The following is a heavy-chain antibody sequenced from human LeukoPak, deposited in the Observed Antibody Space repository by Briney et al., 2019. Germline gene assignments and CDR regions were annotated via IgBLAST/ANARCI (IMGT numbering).Heavy chain of an antibody. V-gene: IGHV4-34*01. CDR3: ARRMAYYYGSEAFDI. CDR1: GGSFSGYY. Sequence: SETLSLTCAVYGGSFSGYYWSWIRQPPGKGLEWIGEINHSGSTNYNPSLKSRVTISVDRSKNQFSLKLNSVTAADTAVYYCARRMAYYYGSEAFDIWGQGTMVTVSS. J-gene: IGHJ3*02. D-gene: IGHD3-10*01. CDR2: INHSGST.